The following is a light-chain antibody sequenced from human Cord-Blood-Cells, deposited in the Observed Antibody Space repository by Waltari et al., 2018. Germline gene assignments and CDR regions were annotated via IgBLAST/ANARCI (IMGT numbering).Light chain of an antibody. CDR3: CSYAGSSTWV. CDR1: SSDVGSYNL. J-gene: IGLJ3*02. CDR2: EGS. V-gene: IGLV2-23*01. Sequence: QSALTQPASASGSPGQSITIPCTGTSSDVGSYNLVSWYQQHPGKAPNLMIYEGSKRPSGVSNRFSGSKSGNTASLTISGLQAEDEADYYCCSYAGSSTWVFGGGTKLTVL.